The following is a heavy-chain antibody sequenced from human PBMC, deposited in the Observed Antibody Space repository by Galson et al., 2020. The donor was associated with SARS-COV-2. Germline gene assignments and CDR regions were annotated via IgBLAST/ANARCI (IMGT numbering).Heavy chain of an antibody. J-gene: IGHJ4*02. D-gene: IGHD1-26*01. CDR2: ISGNNGNT. CDR3: ARAGEGSEVGFNDF. CDR1: GYIFTSYG. V-gene: IGHV1-18*01. Sequence: ASVKVSCKSSGYIFTSYGINWVRQAPGQGLEWMGWISGNNGNTRYAQKFQGRVALTTDTSTNTAYLELRSLRSDDTAVYYCARAGEGSEVGFNDFWGQGSLVSVSS.